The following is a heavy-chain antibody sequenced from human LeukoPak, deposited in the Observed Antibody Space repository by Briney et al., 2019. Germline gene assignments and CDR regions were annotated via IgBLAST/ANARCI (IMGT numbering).Heavy chain of an antibody. Sequence: SETLSLTCTVSGGSLSSSSYYWGWIRQPPGKGLEWIGSIYYSGSTYYNPSLKSRVTISVDTSKSQFSLKLSSVTAADTAVYYCARDLLWFGESPSGPMDVWGKGTTVTVSS. CDR1: GGSLSSSSYY. J-gene: IGHJ6*04. D-gene: IGHD3-10*01. V-gene: IGHV4-39*07. CDR2: IYYSGST. CDR3: ARDLLWFGESPSGPMDV.